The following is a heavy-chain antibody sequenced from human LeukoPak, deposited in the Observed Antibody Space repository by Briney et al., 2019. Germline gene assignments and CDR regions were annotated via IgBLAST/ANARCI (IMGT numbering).Heavy chain of an antibody. J-gene: IGHJ4*02. Sequence: GGSLRLSCAASGFTFSSYGMHWVRQAPGKGLDWVAFIRYDGSNKYYADSVKGRFTIDRDNSKDTVYLQMNSLRPDDTAIYFCARQEARNYYYEGLDYWGQGNLVTVSS. D-gene: IGHD3-22*01. CDR3: ARQEARNYYYEGLDY. CDR1: GFTFSSYG. CDR2: IRYDGSNK. V-gene: IGHV3-30*02.